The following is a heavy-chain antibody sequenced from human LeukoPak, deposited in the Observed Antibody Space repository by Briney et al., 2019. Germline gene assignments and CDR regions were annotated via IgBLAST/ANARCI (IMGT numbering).Heavy chain of an antibody. Sequence: GSLRLSCAASGLTFSRYWMSWVRQAPGKGPEWVANIKPDGSGKYYVDSVKGRFTISRDNAENSLFLHMNSLRAEDTAVYYCARCAVAAAGDYWGRGTLVTVSS. D-gene: IGHD6-13*01. CDR3: ARCAVAAAGDY. CDR1: GLTFSRYW. J-gene: IGHJ4*02. V-gene: IGHV3-7*01. CDR2: IKPDGSGK.